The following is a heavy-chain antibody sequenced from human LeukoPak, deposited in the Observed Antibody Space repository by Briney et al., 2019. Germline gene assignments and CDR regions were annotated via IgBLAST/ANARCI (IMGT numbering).Heavy chain of an antibody. J-gene: IGHJ3*02. CDR1: GYSFTSYW. Sequence: GESLKISCKGSGYSFTSYWIGWVRQMPGKGLEWMGIIYPGDSDTRYSPSFQGQVTISVDKSTSNAYLQWGSLKASDTAVYYCARPKTETGYDAFDIWGQGTMVTVSS. CDR3: ARPKTETGYDAFDI. D-gene: IGHD2-15*01. CDR2: IYPGDSDT. V-gene: IGHV5-51*01.